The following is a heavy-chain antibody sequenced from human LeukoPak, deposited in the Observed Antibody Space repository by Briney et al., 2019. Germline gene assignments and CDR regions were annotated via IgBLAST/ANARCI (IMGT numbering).Heavy chain of an antibody. CDR1: GYTFTGYY. CDR2: INPNSGGT. D-gene: IGHD3-22*01. V-gene: IGHV1-2*02. Sequence: ASVKVSCKASGYTFTGYYMHWVRQAPGQGLEWMGWINPNSGGTNYAQKFQGRVTMARDTSISTAYMELSRLRSDDTAVYYCAREDLYYYDSSGSEYFQHWGQGTLVTVSS. CDR3: AREDLYYYDSSGSEYFQH. J-gene: IGHJ1*01.